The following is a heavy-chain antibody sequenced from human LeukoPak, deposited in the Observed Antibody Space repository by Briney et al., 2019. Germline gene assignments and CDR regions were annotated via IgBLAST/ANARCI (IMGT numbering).Heavy chain of an antibody. V-gene: IGHV1-46*01. Sequence: GASVKVSCKASGYTFTSYYMHWVRQAPGQGLEWMGIINPSGGSTSYAQRFQGRATMTRDTSTSTVYMELSSLRSEDTAVYYCARDLSSGSYYYWGQGTLVTVSS. CDR2: INPSGGST. D-gene: IGHD1-26*01. J-gene: IGHJ4*02. CDR3: ARDLSSGSYYY. CDR1: GYTFTSYY.